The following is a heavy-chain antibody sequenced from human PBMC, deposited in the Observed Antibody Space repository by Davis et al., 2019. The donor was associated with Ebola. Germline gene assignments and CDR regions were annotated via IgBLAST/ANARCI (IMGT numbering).Heavy chain of an antibody. CDR1: GFTFSSYG. CDR2: ISYDGSNK. J-gene: IGHJ6*03. Sequence: PGGSLRLSCAASGFTFSSYGMHWVRQAPGKGLEWVAVISYDGSNKYYADSVKGRFTISRDNSKNTLYLQMNSLRDEDTAVYYCAKDAGYCSSTSCLLYYYYYMDVWGKGTTVTVSS. D-gene: IGHD2-2*01. V-gene: IGHV3-30*18. CDR3: AKDAGYCSSTSCLLYYYYYMDV.